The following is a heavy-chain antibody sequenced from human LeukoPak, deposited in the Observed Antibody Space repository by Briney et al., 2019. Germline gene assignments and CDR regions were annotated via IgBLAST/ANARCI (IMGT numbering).Heavy chain of an antibody. J-gene: IGHJ4*02. CDR3: ARDPRYCTNGVCYSGIDY. CDR1: AGSISSYY. V-gene: IGHV4-59*01. Sequence: PSETLSLTCTVSAGSISSYYWSWIRQHPGEGLEWIGYIYYSGSTNYNPSLKSRVTISVDTSKNQFSLKLSSVTAADTAVYYCARDPRYCTNGVCYSGIDYWGQGTLVTVSS. D-gene: IGHD2-8*01. CDR2: IYYSGST.